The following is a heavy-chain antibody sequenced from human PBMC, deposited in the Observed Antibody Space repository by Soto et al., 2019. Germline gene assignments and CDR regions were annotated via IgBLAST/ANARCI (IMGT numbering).Heavy chain of an antibody. D-gene: IGHD2-15*01. CDR1: GYTFTGYY. CDR3: ARDVGYCRGGSCHRYYYGMDV. CDR2: INPNSGGT. Sequence: VASVKVSCKASGYTFTGYYMHWVRQAPGQGLEWMGWINPNSGGTNYAQKFQGRVTMTRDTSISTAYMELSRLRADDTAVYYCARDVGYCRGGSCHRYYYGMDVWGQGTTVTVSS. V-gene: IGHV1-2*02. J-gene: IGHJ6*02.